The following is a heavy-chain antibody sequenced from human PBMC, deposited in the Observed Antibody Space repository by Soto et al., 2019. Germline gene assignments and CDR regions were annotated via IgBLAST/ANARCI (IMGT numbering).Heavy chain of an antibody. D-gene: IGHD6-19*01. V-gene: IGHV3-48*03. CDR2: ISSRGTSI. CDR3: ARDRGYNTGWYGGALDL. J-gene: IGHJ4*02. Sequence: EVQLVESGGGLVQPGESLRLSCAASGFTFSTYEMNWVRQAPGKGLEWVAYISSRGTSIFYADSVKGRFSISRDNDNDSVSLLMNKLRVDDTAVYYWARDRGYNTGWYGGALDLWGQGTLVTVSS. CDR1: GFTFSTYE.